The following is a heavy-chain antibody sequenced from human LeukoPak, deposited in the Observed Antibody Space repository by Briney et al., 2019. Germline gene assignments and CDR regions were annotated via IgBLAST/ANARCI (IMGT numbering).Heavy chain of an antibody. CDR2: ISSSSSTI. V-gene: IGHV3-48*01. CDR1: GFTFSSYS. J-gene: IGHJ4*02. CDR3: ARDGGEFDY. Sequence: GGSLGLSCAASGFTFSSYSMNWVRQAPGKGLEWVSYISSSSSTIYYADSVKGRFTISRDNAKNSLYLQMNSLRAEDTAVYYCARDGGEFDYWGQGTLVTVSS. D-gene: IGHD3-10*01.